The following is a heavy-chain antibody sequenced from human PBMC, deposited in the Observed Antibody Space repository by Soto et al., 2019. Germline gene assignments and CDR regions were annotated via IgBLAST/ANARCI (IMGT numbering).Heavy chain of an antibody. V-gene: IGHV3-23*01. CDR3: AKMGRRGITTTPPTGWFDP. CDR1: GFSFSSYA. D-gene: IGHD1-20*01. Sequence: GGSLRLSCAASGFSFSSYAMNWVRQAPGKGLEWVSVVSGNGINTHYADSVKDRFTISRDNSNNTLYLQMNSLRAEDTAVYYCAKMGRRGITTTPPTGWFDPWGQGTQVTVSS. J-gene: IGHJ5*02. CDR2: VSGNGINT.